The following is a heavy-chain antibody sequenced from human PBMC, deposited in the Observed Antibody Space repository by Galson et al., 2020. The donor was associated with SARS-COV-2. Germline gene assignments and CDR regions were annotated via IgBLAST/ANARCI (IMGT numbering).Heavy chain of an antibody. CDR3: ARRVAVSGTTLSF. V-gene: IGHV1-8*01. J-gene: IGHJ4*02. CDR2: MNPNSGNT. CDR1: GYTFISYD. D-gene: IGHD1-1*01. Sequence: ASVKVSCKASGYTFISYDINWVRQATGQGPEWVGWMNPNSGNTGYAQKFQGRVTMTRNTSINTAYMELSSLTSEDTAVYYCARRVAVSGTTLSFWGQGTLVTVSS.